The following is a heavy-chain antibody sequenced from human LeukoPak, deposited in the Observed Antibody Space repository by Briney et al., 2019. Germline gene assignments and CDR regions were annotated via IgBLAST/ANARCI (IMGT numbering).Heavy chain of an antibody. CDR3: ARGRIVLRFLEWLSNKIVPAPYYFDY. D-gene: IGHD3-3*01. V-gene: IGHV4-39*07. J-gene: IGHJ4*02. CDR2: INHSGST. CDR1: GGSIRSSYYY. Sequence: SETLSLTCTVSGGSIRSSYYYWGWIRQPPGKGLEWIGEINHSGSTNYNPSLKSRVTISVDTSKNQFSLKLSSVTAADTAVYYCARGRIVLRFLEWLSNKIVPAPYYFDYWGQGTLVTVSS.